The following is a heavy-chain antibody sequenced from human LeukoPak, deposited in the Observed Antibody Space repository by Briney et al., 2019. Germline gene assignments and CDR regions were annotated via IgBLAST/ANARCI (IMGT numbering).Heavy chain of an antibody. CDR2: IYHSGRT. Sequence: SETLSLTCTVSGYSISSGYYWGWIRQPPGKGLEWIGSIYHSGRTFYNPSLKSRVTISVDTSKNQFSLKLSSVTAADTAVYYCARRLRVAFDIWGQGTMVTVSS. CDR3: ARRLRVAFDI. CDR1: GYSISSGYY. D-gene: IGHD3-16*01. J-gene: IGHJ3*02. V-gene: IGHV4-38-2*02.